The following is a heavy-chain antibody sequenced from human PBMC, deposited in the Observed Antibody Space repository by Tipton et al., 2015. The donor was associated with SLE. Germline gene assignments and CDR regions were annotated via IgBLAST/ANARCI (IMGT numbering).Heavy chain of an antibody. CDR2: ISSSSDYI. Sequence: SLRLSCAASGFIFSAYNINWVRQAPGKGLEWVSSISSSSDYIYYADSVKGRFTISRDDAKNSLYLQMNSLRDEDTAFYYCARRGTADTRFWYCDLWGRGTLVTVSS. J-gene: IGHJ2*01. V-gene: IGHV3-21*01. CDR1: GFIFSAYN. D-gene: IGHD6-13*01. CDR3: ARRGTADTRFWYCDL.